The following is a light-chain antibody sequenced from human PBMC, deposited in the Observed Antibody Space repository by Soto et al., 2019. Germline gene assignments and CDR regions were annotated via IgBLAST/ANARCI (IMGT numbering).Light chain of an antibody. CDR3: QQYNSYST. J-gene: IGKJ1*01. CDR2: KAS. Sequence: DIQMTQSPSTLSASVGDRVTITCRASQSISSWLAWYQQKPGKAPKLLSYKASSLQSGVPSRFSGSGSGTEFTLTISSLKPDDFATYYCQQYNSYSTFGQGTKVEIK. V-gene: IGKV1-5*03. CDR1: QSISSW.